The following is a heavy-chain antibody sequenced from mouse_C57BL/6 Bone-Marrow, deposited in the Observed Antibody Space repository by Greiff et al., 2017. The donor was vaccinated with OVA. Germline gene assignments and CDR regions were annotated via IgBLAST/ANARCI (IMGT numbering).Heavy chain of an antibody. J-gene: IGHJ3*01. Sequence: VQLQQSGPELVKPGASVKISCKASGYSFTDYNMNWVKQSHGKSLEWIGVINPNYGTTSYNQKFQGTATLIVNQSSSTAYMQLNSLTSEDSAVYYCARDYYGSSYWFAYWGQGTLVTVSA. CDR3: ARDYYGSSYWFAY. V-gene: IGHV1-39*01. CDR1: GYSFTDYN. D-gene: IGHD1-1*01. CDR2: INPNYGTT.